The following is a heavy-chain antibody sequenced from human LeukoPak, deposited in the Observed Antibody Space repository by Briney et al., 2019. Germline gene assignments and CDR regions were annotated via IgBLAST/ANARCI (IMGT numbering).Heavy chain of an antibody. Sequence: SETLSLTCAVYGGPFSTYYWNWVRQSPGKGLEWIGEINHSGSTNYNPSLKSRVTISVDTSKNQFSLKLSSVTAADTAVYYCARFPCSGVNCYSGIPAFDIWGQGTMVTVSS. J-gene: IGHJ3*02. V-gene: IGHV4-34*01. CDR1: GGPFSTYY. CDR2: INHSGST. CDR3: ARFPCSGVNCYSGIPAFDI. D-gene: IGHD2-15*01.